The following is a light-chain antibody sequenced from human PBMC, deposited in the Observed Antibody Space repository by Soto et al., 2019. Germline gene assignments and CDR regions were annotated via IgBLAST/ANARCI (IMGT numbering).Light chain of an antibody. CDR1: YSDIGAYNY. CDR2: EVS. V-gene: IGLV2-8*01. Sequence: SALTQPPSASGSPGQSVTIPCTGTYSDIGAYNYVSWYQQRPGEAPKLIIYEVSKRPSGVPDRIFAPKSGNTASLTVSGLQADDEANYYCSSFKGTNSFVFGTGTKVTVL. CDR3: SSFKGTNSFV. J-gene: IGLJ1*01.